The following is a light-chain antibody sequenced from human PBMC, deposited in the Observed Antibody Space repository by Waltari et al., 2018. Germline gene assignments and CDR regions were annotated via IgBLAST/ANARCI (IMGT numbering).Light chain of an antibody. CDR3: CSYAGNYVWV. J-gene: IGLJ3*02. V-gene: IGLV2-23*02. Sequence: QSALTQPAAVSGSPGQSVTISCIGASSDIGRYAIVSWYQQHPGNAPKLVISDVSKRPSGVSDRFSGSKSGDTASLTISGLQFEDEADYYCCSYAGNYVWVFGGGTRLTVL. CDR1: SSDIGRYAI. CDR2: DVS.